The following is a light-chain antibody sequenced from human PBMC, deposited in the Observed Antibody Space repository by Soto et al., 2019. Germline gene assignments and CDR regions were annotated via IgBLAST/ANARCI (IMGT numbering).Light chain of an antibody. V-gene: IGLV1-40*01. J-gene: IGLJ1*01. CDR1: SSNIGAGYD. CDR3: QSYDSSLSAYV. CDR2: GNI. Sequence: QSVLAQPPSVSGAPGQKVTISCTGSSSNIGAGYDLHWYQQLPGTAPKLLLYGNINRPSGVPDRFSGSKSGTSASLAIAGLQAEDEADYYCQSYDSSLSAYVFGTGTKLTV.